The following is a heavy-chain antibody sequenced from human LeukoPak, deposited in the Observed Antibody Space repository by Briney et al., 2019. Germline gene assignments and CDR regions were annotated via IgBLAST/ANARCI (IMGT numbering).Heavy chain of an antibody. J-gene: IGHJ4*02. D-gene: IGHD2-21*02. CDR3: ARILAYCGGDCYSTVGYFDY. Sequence: VASVKVSCKASGGTFSSYAISWVRQAPGQGLEWMGGIIPIFGTANYAQKFQGRVTVTADESTSTAYMELSSLRSEDTAVYYCARILAYCGGDCYSTVGYFDYWGQGTLVTVSS. CDR2: IIPIFGTA. V-gene: IGHV1-69*13. CDR1: GGTFSSYA.